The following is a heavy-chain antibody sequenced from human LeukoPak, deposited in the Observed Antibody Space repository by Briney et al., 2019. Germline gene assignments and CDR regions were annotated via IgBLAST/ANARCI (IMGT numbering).Heavy chain of an antibody. D-gene: IGHD2-21*01. CDR1: GFTFSSYW. CDR2: IKQHGSEK. CDR3: ARLWPFDY. V-gene: IGHV3-7*01. Sequence: GGSLRLSCAASGFTFSSYWMSWVRQAPGKGLEWVANIKQHGSEKYYLDSVKGRFTVSRDDAKSSLYLQMNSLRAEDTAAYYCARLWPFDYWGPGTLVTVSS. J-gene: IGHJ4*02.